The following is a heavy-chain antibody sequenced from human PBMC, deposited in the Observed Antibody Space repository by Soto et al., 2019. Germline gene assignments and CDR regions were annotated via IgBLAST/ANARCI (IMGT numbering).Heavy chain of an antibody. Sequence: QVQLQESGPGLVKPSGTLSLTCAVSGDSISSSKWWSWVRQPPGKGLEWIGEIHYSGSTYYNPSLKSRVTISVDKSKNQFSLKLTSVTAADTAVYYCARDGYCRDGACYAFDYWGQGTLVSVSS. CDR1: GDSISSSKW. D-gene: IGHD2-15*01. V-gene: IGHV4-4*02. CDR2: IHYSGST. J-gene: IGHJ4*02. CDR3: ARDGYCRDGACYAFDY.